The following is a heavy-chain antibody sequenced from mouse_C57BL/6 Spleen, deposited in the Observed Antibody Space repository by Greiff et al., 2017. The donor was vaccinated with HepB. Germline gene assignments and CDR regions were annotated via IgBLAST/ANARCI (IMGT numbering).Heavy chain of an antibody. J-gene: IGHJ2*01. V-gene: IGHV1-50*01. Sequence: VQLQQPGAELVKPGASVKLSCKASGYTFTSYWMQWVKQRPGQGLEWIGEIDPSDSYTNYNQKFKGKATLTVDTSSSTAYMQLSSLTSEDSAVYYCARGGLGVAPDYWGQGTTLTVSS. CDR3: ARGGLGVAPDY. CDR1: GYTFTSYW. CDR2: IDPSDSYT. D-gene: IGHD1-1*02.